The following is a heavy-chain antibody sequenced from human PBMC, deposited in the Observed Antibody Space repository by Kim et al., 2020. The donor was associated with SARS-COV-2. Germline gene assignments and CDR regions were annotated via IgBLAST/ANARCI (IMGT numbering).Heavy chain of an antibody. Sequence: YNADPGEGRFTIPRHNSKNTLYLQMNSLRAEDTAVYYCARDTRDYYGMDVWGQGTTVTVSS. V-gene: IGHV3-33*01. J-gene: IGHJ6*02. CDR3: ARDTRDYYGMDV.